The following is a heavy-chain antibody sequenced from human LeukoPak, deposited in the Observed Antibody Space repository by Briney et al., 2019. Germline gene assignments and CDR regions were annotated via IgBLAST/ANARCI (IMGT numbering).Heavy chain of an antibody. J-gene: IGHJ4*02. CDR3: AKGGVLDRGSWYGDYFDY. D-gene: IGHD6-13*01. V-gene: IGHV3-30*18. Sequence: GGSLRLSCAASGFTLSSYGMHWVRQAPGKGLEWVAVLSADGSHKQFADSVKDRFAISRDNSKKTLYLQMNGLRAEDTAVYYCAKGGVLDRGSWYGDYFDYWGQGTLVTVSS. CDR2: LSADGSHK. CDR1: GFTLSSYG.